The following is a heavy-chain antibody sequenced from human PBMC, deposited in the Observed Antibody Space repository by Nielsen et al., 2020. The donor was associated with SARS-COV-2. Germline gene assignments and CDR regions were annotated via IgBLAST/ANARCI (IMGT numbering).Heavy chain of an antibody. CDR1: RFNFSSHW. CDR3: ARETLDHTSSFVDQ. Sequence: GGSLRLSCAASRFNFSSHWMHWVRQAPGKGLVWVSRINSDGSSTSYADSVRGRFTISRDNSKNTLYLHMNSLKPEDTAVYFCARETLDHTSSFVDQWGQGTLVTASS. V-gene: IGHV3-74*01. J-gene: IGHJ5*02. CDR2: INSDGSST. D-gene: IGHD2-2*01.